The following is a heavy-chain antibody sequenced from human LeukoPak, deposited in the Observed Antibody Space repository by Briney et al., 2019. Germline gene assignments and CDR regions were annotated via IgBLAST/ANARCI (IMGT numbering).Heavy chain of an antibody. D-gene: IGHD2-2*01. CDR1: GYTFTSYG. CDR2: ISTYNGNT. CDR3: ARDLPLIVVVPAATKRNWFDP. Sequence: ASVKVSCKASGYTFTSYGISWVRQAPGQGLEWMGWISTYNGNTNYAQKLQGRVTMTTDTSTSTAYMELRSLRSDDTAVYYCARDLPLIVVVPAATKRNWFDPWGQGTLVTVSS. V-gene: IGHV1-18*04. J-gene: IGHJ5*02.